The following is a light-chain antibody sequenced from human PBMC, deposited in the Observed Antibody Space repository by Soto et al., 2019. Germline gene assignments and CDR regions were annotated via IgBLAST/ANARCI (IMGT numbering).Light chain of an antibody. CDR3: QQSYSTPPT. V-gene: IGKV1-39*01. Sequence: EIQMTQSPSSLSASVGDSVTITCRASQSISSYLNWYQQKPGKAPKLLIYAASSLQSGVPSRFSGSGSGTDFTLTISSLQPEDFATYYCQQSYSTPPTFGQGTKVDIK. J-gene: IGKJ1*01. CDR2: AAS. CDR1: QSISSY.